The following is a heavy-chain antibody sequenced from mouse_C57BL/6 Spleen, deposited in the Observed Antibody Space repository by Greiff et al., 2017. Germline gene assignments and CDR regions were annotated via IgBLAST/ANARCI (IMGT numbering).Heavy chain of an antibody. CDR1: GYTFNDYY. V-gene: IGHV1-26*01. J-gene: IGHJ2*01. CDR2: INPNNGGT. CDR3: ARDEGYFDY. Sequence: EVQLQQSGPELVKPGASVKISCKASGYTFNDYYMNWVKQSHGQSLEWIGDINPNNGGTSYNQKFKGKATLTVDKSSSTAYMELRSLTSEDSAVYYCARDEGYFDYWGQGTTLTVSS.